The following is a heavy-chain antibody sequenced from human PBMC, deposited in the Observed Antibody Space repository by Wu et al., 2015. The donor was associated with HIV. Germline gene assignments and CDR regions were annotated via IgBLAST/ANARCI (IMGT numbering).Heavy chain of an antibody. V-gene: IGHV1-8*01. CDR2: MNPNSGNT. J-gene: IGHJ6*02. D-gene: IGHD3-22*01. Sequence: QVQLVQSGAEVKKPGASVKVSCKASGYTFTSYDINWVRQATGQGLEWMGWMNPNSGNTGYAQKFQGRVTMTRNTSISTAYMELSSLRSEDTAVYYCARVTYYYDSSGYPVDYGMDVWGQGTTVTVSS. CDR3: ARVTYYYDSSGYPVDYGMDV. CDR1: GYTFTSYD.